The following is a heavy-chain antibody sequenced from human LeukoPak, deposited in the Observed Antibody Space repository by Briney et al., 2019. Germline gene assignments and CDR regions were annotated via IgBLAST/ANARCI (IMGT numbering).Heavy chain of an antibody. CDR3: ARANFLYCSSTSCLFDY. D-gene: IGHD2-2*01. Sequence: GASVKVSCKASGYTFTDYYMHWVRLAPAQGLEWMGWINPNSGGTNYVQKFQGWVTMTRDTSINTAYMELSRLTSDDTAVYYCARANFLYCSSTSCLFDYWGQGTLVTVSS. CDR2: INPNSGGT. CDR1: GYTFTDYY. V-gene: IGHV1-2*04. J-gene: IGHJ4*02.